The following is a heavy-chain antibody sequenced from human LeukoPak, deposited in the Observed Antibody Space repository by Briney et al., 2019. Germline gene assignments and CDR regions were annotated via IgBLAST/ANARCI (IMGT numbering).Heavy chain of an antibody. V-gene: IGHV4-39*01. CDR1: GGSISSSSYY. D-gene: IGHD3-22*01. CDR2: IYYSGST. J-gene: IGHJ4*02. CDR3: ATPDSSGYRPFDY. Sequence: SETLSLTCTISGGSISSSSYYWDWIRQYPGKGLEWLGTIYYSGSTYYNPSLKSRVTISVDTSKNQFSLKLSSVTAADTAVYYCATPDSSGYRPFDYWGQGTLVTVSS.